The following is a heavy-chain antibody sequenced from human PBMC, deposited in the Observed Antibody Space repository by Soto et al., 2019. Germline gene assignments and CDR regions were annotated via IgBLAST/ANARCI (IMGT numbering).Heavy chain of an antibody. CDR3: ARGPTTVNYYYYYYGMDV. Sequence: PSETLSLTCAVYGGSFSGYYWSWIRQPPGKGLEWIGEINHSGSTNYNPSLKSRVTISVDTSKNQFSLKLSSVTAADTAVYYCARGPTTVNYYYYYYGMDVWGQGTTVTVSS. V-gene: IGHV4-34*01. CDR2: INHSGST. J-gene: IGHJ6*02. D-gene: IGHD4-17*01. CDR1: GGSFSGYY.